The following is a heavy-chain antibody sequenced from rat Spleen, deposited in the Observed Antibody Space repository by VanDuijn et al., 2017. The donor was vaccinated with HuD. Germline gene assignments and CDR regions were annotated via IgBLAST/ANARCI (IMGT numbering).Heavy chain of an antibody. CDR2: IWTGGST. J-gene: IGHJ2*01. Sequence: QVQLKESGPGLVQPSQTLSLACTVSGFSLTSYHVPWVRQPSGKGLEWMGVIWTGGSTEYNSALKSRLSISRDTSKSQVFLKMNSLQTEDTATYYCARDRAYYGYNSFDYWGQGVMVTVSS. CDR3: ARDRAYYGYNSFDY. V-gene: IGHV2-43*01. D-gene: IGHD1-9*01. CDR1: GFSLTSYH.